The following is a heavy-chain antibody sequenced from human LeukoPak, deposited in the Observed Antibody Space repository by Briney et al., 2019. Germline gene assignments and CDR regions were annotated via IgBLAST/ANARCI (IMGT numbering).Heavy chain of an antibody. CDR3: AKSAGVITIYFDS. CDR2: IGSDGDR. D-gene: IGHD3-10*01. J-gene: IGHJ4*02. Sequence: PGGSLRLSCAVSGFRVSDYYMSWVRQAPGKGLEGVAAIGSDGDRVHEDSVKGRFTISRDNSKNILYLQMDNLRVEDTAVYFCAKSAGVITIYFDSWGQGALVTVSS. CDR1: GFRVSDYY. V-gene: IGHV3-23*01.